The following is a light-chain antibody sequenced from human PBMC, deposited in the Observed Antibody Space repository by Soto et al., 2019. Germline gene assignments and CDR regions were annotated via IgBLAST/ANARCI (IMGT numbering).Light chain of an antibody. Sequence: AIQLTQSPSSLSASVGDRVTITCRASQGISSALAWYQQKPGKAPKLLIYDASSLESVVPSRFSGSGSGTDFTLTISRLQPEDFATYYCQQFNNYPITFGPGTRLEIK. J-gene: IGKJ5*01. CDR2: DAS. V-gene: IGKV1D-13*01. CDR1: QGISSA. CDR3: QQFNNYPIT.